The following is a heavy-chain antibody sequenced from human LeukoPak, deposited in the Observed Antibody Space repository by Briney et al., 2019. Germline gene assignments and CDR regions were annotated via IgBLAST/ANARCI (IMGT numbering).Heavy chain of an antibody. CDR1: GYSISSSSYY. Sequence: SETLSLTCAVSGYSISSSSYYWGWIRQPPGKGLEWIGSIYYSGSTYYNPSLKSRVTISVDTSKNQFSLKLSSVTAADTAVYYCARHGVRFNWFDPWGQGTLVTVSS. CDR3: ARHGVRFNWFDP. V-gene: IGHV4-39*01. J-gene: IGHJ5*02. D-gene: IGHD3-3*01. CDR2: IYYSGST.